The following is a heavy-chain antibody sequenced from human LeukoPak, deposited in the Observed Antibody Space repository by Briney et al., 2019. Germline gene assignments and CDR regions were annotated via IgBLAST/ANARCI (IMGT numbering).Heavy chain of an antibody. CDR2: ISPGDSNA. J-gene: IGHJ4*02. CDR1: GYRFTDYW. Sequence: GESLKISCKASGYRFTDYWIAWVRQMPGIGLEWMGIISPGDSNARYRPSFQGHVTISVDKSITTAYLQWRSLKASDTAMYFCAKLDYDSSGFKGRHFDYWGQGTLVTVSS. D-gene: IGHD3-22*01. V-gene: IGHV5-51*01. CDR3: AKLDYDSSGFKGRHFDY.